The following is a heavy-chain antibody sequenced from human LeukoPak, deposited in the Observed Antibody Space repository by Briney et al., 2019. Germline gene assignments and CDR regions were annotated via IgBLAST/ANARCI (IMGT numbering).Heavy chain of an antibody. D-gene: IGHD5-24*01. CDR2: IHTYGKHT. V-gene: IGHV3-74*01. CDR1: GFTFNTYV. Sequence: GWSLTLSCAPSGFTFNTYVLHWVRPAPGKGLVWAARIHTYGKHTTYADSVNGRVTISRDNAQNMLHVQMNSLRAEDTAVYYCVRDKDGYNFWGQGTLVSVSS. CDR3: VRDKDGYNF. J-gene: IGHJ4*02.